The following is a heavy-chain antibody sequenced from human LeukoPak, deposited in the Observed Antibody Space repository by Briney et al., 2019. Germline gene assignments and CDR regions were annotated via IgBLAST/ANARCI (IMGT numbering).Heavy chain of an antibody. CDR2: ISGGSSYI. D-gene: IGHD2-15*01. CDR1: GLTFSTYG. Sequence: PGGSLRLSCAASGLTFSTYGMNWVRQAPGKGLEWVSSISGGSSYIYYADSVKGRFTISRDNAKNSLYLQMNSLRAEDTALYYCAKGGVVVAATLDYWGQGTLVTVSS. V-gene: IGHV3-21*04. J-gene: IGHJ4*02. CDR3: AKGGVVVAATLDY.